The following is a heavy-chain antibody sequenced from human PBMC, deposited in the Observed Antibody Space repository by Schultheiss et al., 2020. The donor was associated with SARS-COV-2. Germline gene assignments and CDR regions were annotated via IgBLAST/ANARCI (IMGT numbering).Heavy chain of an antibody. CDR2: IYYSGST. J-gene: IGHJ5*02. CDR1: GGSISSGYY. Sequence: SETLSLTCTVSGGSISSGYYWSWIRQPPGKGLEWIGYIYYSGSTDYNTSLKSRVTMSVDTSTNQFSLRLSSVTAADTAVYFCARSCSGGSCYRRNWFDPWGQGTLVTVSS. CDR3: ARSCSGGSCYRRNWFDP. D-gene: IGHD2-15*01. V-gene: IGHV4-61*01.